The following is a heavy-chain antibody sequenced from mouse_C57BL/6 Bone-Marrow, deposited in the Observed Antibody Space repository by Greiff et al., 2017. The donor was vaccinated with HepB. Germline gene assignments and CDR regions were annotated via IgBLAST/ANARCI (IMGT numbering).Heavy chain of an antibody. CDR2: IHPNSGST. J-gene: IGHJ4*01. D-gene: IGHD1-1*01. Sequence: QVQLQQSGAELVKPGASVKLSCKASGYTFTSYWMHWVKQRPGQGLEWIGMIHPNSGSTNYNEKFKSKATLTVDKSSSTAYMQLSSLTSEDSAVYYCALIITTNYAMDYWGQGTSVTVSS. CDR1: GYTFTSYW. CDR3: ALIITTNYAMDY. V-gene: IGHV1-64*01.